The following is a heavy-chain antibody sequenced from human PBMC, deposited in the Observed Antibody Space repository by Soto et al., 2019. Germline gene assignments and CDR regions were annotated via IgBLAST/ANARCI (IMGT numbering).Heavy chain of an antibody. V-gene: IGHV1-69*13. D-gene: IGHD6-19*01. Sequence: GASVKVSCKASGGTFSSYAISWVRQAPGQGLEWMGGIIPIFGTANYAQKFQGRVTITADESTSTAYMELSSLRSEDTAVYYCARARSGWSLGDYFDYWGQGTLVTVSS. CDR2: IIPIFGTA. CDR3: ARARSGWSLGDYFDY. CDR1: GGTFSSYA. J-gene: IGHJ4*02.